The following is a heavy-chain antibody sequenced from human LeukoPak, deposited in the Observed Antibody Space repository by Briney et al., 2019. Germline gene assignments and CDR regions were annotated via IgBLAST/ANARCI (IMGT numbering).Heavy chain of an antibody. J-gene: IGHJ4*02. D-gene: IGHD4-17*01. Sequence: SVKVSCKASGGTFSSYAISWVRQAPGQGLEWMGGIIPIFGTANYAQKFQGRVTITADKSTSTAYMELSSLRSEDTAVYYCASVGVTTVTEQDYWGQGTLVTVSS. V-gene: IGHV1-69*06. CDR3: ASVGVTTVTEQDY. CDR1: GGTFSSYA. CDR2: IIPIFGTA.